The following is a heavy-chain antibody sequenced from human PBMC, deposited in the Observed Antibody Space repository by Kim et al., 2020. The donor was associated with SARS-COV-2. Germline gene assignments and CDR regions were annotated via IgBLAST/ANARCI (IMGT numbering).Heavy chain of an antibody. CDR2: ISWKSATI. J-gene: IGHJ6*02. CDR3: AKDLAAAGTVNFHFYGMEV. CDR1: GFTFGAYA. V-gene: IGHV3-9*01. D-gene: IGHD6-13*01. Sequence: GGSLRLSCAGSGFTFGAYAMHWVRQPPGKGLEWVSGISWKSATIGYADSVQGRFTISRDNAKNSVYLQMNSLRSEDSALYYCAKDLAAAGTVNFHFYGMEVWGQGTAVIVSS.